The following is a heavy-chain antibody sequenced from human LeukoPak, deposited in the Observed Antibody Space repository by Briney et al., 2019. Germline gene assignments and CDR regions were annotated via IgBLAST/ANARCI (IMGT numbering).Heavy chain of an antibody. D-gene: IGHD6-13*01. J-gene: IGHJ4*02. CDR2: IYYSGST. Sequence: SETPSLTCTVSGDSLINYYWSWIRQPPGKGLEWIGYIYYSGSTNYNPSLKSRVTMSVDTSKNQFSLHLSSVTAVDTAVYYCARDQRDQSSSPWGYRYWGQGSLVTVSS. CDR3: ARDQRDQSSSPWGYRY. CDR1: GDSLINYY. V-gene: IGHV4-59*01.